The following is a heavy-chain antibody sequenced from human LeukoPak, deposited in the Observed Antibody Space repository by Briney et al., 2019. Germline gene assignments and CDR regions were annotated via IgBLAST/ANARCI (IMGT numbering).Heavy chain of an antibody. CDR3: ARPSSGYDYGLNDAFDI. V-gene: IGHV3-64*01. Sequence: GGSLRLSCAASGFTFSSYAMHWVRQAPGKGLEYVSAISSNGGSTYYANSVKGRFTISRDNSKNTLYLQMGSLRAEDMAMYYCARPSSGYDYGLNDAFDIWGQGTMVTVSS. J-gene: IGHJ3*02. CDR2: ISSNGGST. D-gene: IGHD5-12*01. CDR1: GFTFSSYA.